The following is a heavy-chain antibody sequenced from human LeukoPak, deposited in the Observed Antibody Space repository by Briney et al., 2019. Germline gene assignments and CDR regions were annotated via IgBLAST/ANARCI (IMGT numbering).Heavy chain of an antibody. J-gene: IGHJ4*02. Sequence: GGSLRLSCATSGFTVSGYAMNWVRQAPGKGLEWVSGISCSGITYYPNSVKGRFTISRDKSKNTLYLQMDSLRAEDTAVYYCAKGSGGSCYSGIDYWGQGTLVTVSS. V-gene: IGHV3-23*01. D-gene: IGHD2-15*01. CDR1: GFTVSGYA. CDR3: AKGSGGSCYSGIDY. CDR2: ISCSGIT.